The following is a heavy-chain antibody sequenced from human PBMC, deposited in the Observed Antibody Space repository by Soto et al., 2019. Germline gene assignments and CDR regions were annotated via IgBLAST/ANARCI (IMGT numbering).Heavy chain of an antibody. D-gene: IGHD4-17*01. CDR2: IIPIFGTA. J-gene: IGHJ6*02. CDR1: GGTFSSYA. CDR3: ARQRPTTVTLNYYYYGMDV. Sequence: ASVKVSCKASGGTFSSYAISWVRQAPGQGLEWMGGIIPIFGTANYAQKFQGRVTITADESTSTAYMELSSLRSEDTAVYYCARQRPTTVTLNYYYYGMDVWGQGTTVTVSS. V-gene: IGHV1-69*13.